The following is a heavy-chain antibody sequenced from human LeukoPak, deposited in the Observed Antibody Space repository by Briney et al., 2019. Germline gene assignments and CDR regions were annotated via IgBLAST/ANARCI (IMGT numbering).Heavy chain of an antibody. CDR3: ARGVEFGSSSRINYYYYMDV. D-gene: IGHD6-6*01. J-gene: IGHJ6*03. CDR1: GGSFSGYY. Sequence: SETPSLTCAVYGGSFSGYYWSWIRQPPGKGLEWIGEINHSGSTNYNPSLKSRVTISVDTSKNQFSLKLSSVTAADTAVYYCARGVEFGSSSRINYYYYMDVWGKGTTVTVSS. V-gene: IGHV4-34*01. CDR2: INHSGST.